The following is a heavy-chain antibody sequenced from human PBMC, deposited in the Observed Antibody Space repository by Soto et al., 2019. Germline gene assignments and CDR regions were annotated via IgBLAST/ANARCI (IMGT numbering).Heavy chain of an antibody. D-gene: IGHD6-13*01. J-gene: IGHJ4*02. CDR2: ISGSGGST. CDR3: AKDLSSSSWYKSEYFDK. V-gene: IGHV3-23*01. CDR1: GFTCSSYA. Sequence: PGGSLRVSCAASGFTCSSYAMSWVRQAPGKGLEWVSPISGSGGSTYYAYSVKGRFTISRDNSKSTLYLQMNSLRAEDTAVYYCAKDLSSSSWYKSEYFDKWGQGTLVTVSS.